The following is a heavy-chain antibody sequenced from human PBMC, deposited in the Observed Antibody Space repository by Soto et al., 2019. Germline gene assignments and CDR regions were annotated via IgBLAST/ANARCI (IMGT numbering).Heavy chain of an antibody. CDR1: GFTFSTYG. J-gene: IGHJ4*02. CDR3: ARGSSSSIVARPSFDY. CDR2: ISSSSNTI. Sequence: EVQLVDSGGGLVQPGGSLRLSCAASGFTFSTYGMNWVRQAPGKGLEWVSYISSSSNTIYYGDSVKGRFTISRDNAKKSVYMQMNSLRDEDTAVYYCARGSSSSIVARPSFDYWGQGTLVTVSS. D-gene: IGHD6-6*01. V-gene: IGHV3-48*02.